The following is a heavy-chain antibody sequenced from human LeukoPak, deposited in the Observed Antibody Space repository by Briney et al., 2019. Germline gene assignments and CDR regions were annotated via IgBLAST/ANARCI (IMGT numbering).Heavy chain of an antibody. Sequence: GGSLRLSCAASGFTFSSYGMHWVRQAPGKGPEWVAFIRYDGSNKYYADSVKGRFTISRDNSENTLYLQMNSLRAEDTAVYYCAKDFTRVGATVAFDIWGQGTMVTVSS. D-gene: IGHD1-26*01. CDR2: IRYDGSNK. CDR1: GFTFSSYG. J-gene: IGHJ3*02. V-gene: IGHV3-30*02. CDR3: AKDFTRVGATVAFDI.